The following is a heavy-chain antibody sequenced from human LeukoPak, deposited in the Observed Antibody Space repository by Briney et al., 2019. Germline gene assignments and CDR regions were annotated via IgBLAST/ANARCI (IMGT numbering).Heavy chain of an antibody. D-gene: IGHD4-23*01. J-gene: IGHJ6*02. CDR2: IIPIFNTI. CDR1: GGTLSTYS. CDR3: ARGLSRWSTPTSSYYYRMDV. V-gene: IGHV1-69*13. Sequence: SVTVSCKSSGGTLSTYSISWVRQAPGQGLEWMGGIIPIFNTINYAQRFQGRVTLTADESTNTAYMELSSLRSEDTAVYYCARGLSRWSTPTSSYYYRMDVWGQGTTVAVSS.